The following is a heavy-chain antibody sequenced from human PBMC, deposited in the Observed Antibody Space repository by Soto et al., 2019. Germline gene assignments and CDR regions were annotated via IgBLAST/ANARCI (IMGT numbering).Heavy chain of an antibody. CDR1: GYTFNRYA. J-gene: IGHJ6*02. CDR2: INAGNGHT. Sequence: ASVKVSCKTSGYTFNRYATHWVRQAPGQRLEWTGWINAGNGHTKYSQKFQGRVTITMDTAASTAYMELSSLRSEDTGVYYCARASSSSSGYFYYGMDVWGQGTTVTVSS. V-gene: IGHV1-3*01. CDR3: ARASSSSSGYFYYGMDV. D-gene: IGHD6-6*01.